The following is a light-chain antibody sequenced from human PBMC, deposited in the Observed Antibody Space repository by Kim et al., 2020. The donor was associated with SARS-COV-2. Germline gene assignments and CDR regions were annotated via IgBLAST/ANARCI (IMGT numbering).Light chain of an antibody. CDR3: QQYDNLPLT. V-gene: IGKV1-33*01. Sequence: ASVGDRVTITCRASQDISSFLSWYQQKPGVAPKLVIYDASNLETGVSTRFSGSGSGTVFTLSISSLQPEDFATYFCQQYDNLPLTFGGGTKVDIK. J-gene: IGKJ4*01. CDR2: DAS. CDR1: QDISSF.